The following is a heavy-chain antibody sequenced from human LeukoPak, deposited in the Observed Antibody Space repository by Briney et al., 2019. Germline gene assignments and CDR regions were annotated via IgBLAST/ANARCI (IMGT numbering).Heavy chain of an antibody. CDR1: GYSISSGYY. D-gene: IGHD5-24*01. Sequence: SETLSLTCTVSGYSISSGYYWGWIRQPPGKGLEWIGSIYHSGSTYYNPSLKSRVTISVDTSKNQFSLQLNSVTPEDTAVYYCARGAEITRFDYWGQGTLVTVSS. CDR2: IYHSGST. V-gene: IGHV4-38-2*02. CDR3: ARGAEITRFDY. J-gene: IGHJ4*02.